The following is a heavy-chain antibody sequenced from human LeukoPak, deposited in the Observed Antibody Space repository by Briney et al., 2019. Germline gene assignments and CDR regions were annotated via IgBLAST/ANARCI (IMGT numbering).Heavy chain of an antibody. CDR3: ARGGVGGNSVSFYYFDY. D-gene: IGHD1-26*01. CDR2: INPSVGSA. V-gene: IGHV1-46*01. J-gene: IGHJ4*02. Sequence: ASVKVSCKASGYTFTGYYIHWVRQAPGQDLEWMGIINPSVGSASYAQKFQDRVTMTSDTSASTVYMDLSSLRSEDTAVYYCARGGVGGNSVSFYYFDYWGQGTLVTVSS. CDR1: GYTFTGYY.